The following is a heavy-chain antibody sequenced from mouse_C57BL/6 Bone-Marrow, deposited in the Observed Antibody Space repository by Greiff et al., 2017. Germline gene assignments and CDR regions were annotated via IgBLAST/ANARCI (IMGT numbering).Heavy chain of an antibody. CDR1: GYTFTDYY. V-gene: IGHV1-76*01. CDR3: AGGNSWFAY. D-gene: IGHD2-1*01. CDR2: IYPGSGNT. J-gene: IGHJ3*01. Sequence: VQLQQSGAELVRPGASVKLSCKASGYTFTDYYINWVKQRPGQGLEWIARIYPGSGNTYYNEKFKGKATLTAEKSSSTAYMQLSSLTSEDSAVYFCAGGNSWFAYWGQGTLVTVSA.